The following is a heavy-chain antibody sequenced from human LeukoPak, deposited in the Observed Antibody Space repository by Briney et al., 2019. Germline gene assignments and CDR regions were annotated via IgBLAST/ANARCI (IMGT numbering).Heavy chain of an antibody. D-gene: IGHD4-23*01. J-gene: IGHJ4*02. V-gene: IGHV4-59*01. CDR3: ARGSRPTTTVVYFDY. Sequence: SETLSLTCTVSGGSISSYYRNWIRQPPGKGLEWIGYIYYTGSTNYNPSLKSRVTISVDTSKNQFSLKLSSVTAADTAVYYCARGSRPTTTVVYFDYWGQGTLVTVSS. CDR1: GGSISSYY. CDR2: IYYTGST.